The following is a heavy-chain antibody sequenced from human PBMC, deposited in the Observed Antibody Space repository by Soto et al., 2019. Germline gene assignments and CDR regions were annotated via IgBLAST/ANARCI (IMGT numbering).Heavy chain of an antibody. CDR3: ARGTVPPGFDY. J-gene: IGHJ4*02. CDR1: GFTFSDYW. CDR2: IKEDGSEK. V-gene: IGHV3-7*04. Sequence: GGSLRLSCAASGFTFSDYWMNWLRQAPGKGLEWMANIKEDGSEKYYVDSVRGRFTISRDNAKNSLYLQMNSLRAEDTAVYYCARGTVPPGFDYWGQETLVTVPS. D-gene: IGHD4-4*01.